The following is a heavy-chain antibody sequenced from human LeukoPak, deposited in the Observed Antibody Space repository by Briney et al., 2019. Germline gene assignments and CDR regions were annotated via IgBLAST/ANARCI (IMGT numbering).Heavy chain of an antibody. D-gene: IGHD2-2*01. CDR1: GFTFSSYA. CDR2: ISYDGSNK. CDR3: ARDGGSTGYYYYMDV. V-gene: IGHV3-30*04. J-gene: IGHJ6*03. Sequence: GGSLRLSCAASGFTFSSYAMHWVRQAPGKGLEWVAVISYDGSNKYYADSVKGRFTISRDNSKNTLYLQMNSLRAEDTAVYSWARDGGSTGYYYYMDVWGKGTRVTVSS.